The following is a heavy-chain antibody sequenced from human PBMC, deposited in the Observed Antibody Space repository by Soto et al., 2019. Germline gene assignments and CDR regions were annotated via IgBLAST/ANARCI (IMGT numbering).Heavy chain of an antibody. Sequence: WASVKVSCKASGYTFTTYDINWVRQASGQGLEWMGWINPNSGNTGYAQKFQGRVTMTSITSMSTAYMELSSLRSDDTAVYYCARGRSLRFFEQDYYYYYGMDVWGQGTTVTVSS. CDR2: INPNSGNT. D-gene: IGHD3-3*01. J-gene: IGHJ6*02. V-gene: IGHV1-8*01. CDR3: ARGRSLRFFEQDYYYYYGMDV. CDR1: GYTFTTYD.